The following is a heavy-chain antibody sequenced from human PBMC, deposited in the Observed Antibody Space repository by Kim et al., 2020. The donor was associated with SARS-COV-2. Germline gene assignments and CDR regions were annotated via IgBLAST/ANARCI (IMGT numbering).Heavy chain of an antibody. CDR3: AREEFVVVPVAVDY. J-gene: IGHJ4*02. CDR1: GFTFGSYS. V-gene: IGHV3-21*01. CDR2: ISSSSSYI. Sequence: GGSLRLSCAASGFTFGSYSMNWVRQAPGKGLEWVSSISSSSSYIAYADSVMGRFTISRDNAKNSLYLQMNSLRAEDTAVYYCAREEFVVVPVAVDYWGQGTLVTVP. D-gene: IGHD2-2*01.